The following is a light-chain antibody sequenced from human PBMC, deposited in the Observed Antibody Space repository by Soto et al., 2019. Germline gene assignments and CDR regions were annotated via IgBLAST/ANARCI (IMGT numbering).Light chain of an antibody. V-gene: IGLV2-14*01. CDR3: CSYAGSTPRVQ. CDR1: SSDVDTYKY. Sequence: QSVLTQPASVSGSPGQSITISCTGTSSDVDTYKYVSWYQQHPGKAPKLMIYEVSYRPSGVSDRFSGSKSGNTASLTISGLQAEDEADYYCCSYAGSTPRVQFGGGTKVTVL. CDR2: EVS. J-gene: IGLJ2*01.